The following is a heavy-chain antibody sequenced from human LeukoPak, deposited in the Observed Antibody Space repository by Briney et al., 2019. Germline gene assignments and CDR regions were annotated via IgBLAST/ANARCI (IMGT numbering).Heavy chain of an antibody. V-gene: IGHV1-69*04. CDR2: IIPILGIA. CDR3: AREPITTVSNWFDP. J-gene: IGHJ5*02. Sequence: SVMVSCKASGGTLSSYAISWVRQAPGQGLKWMGRIIPILGIANYAQKFQGRVTITADKSTSTAYMELSSLRSEDTAVYYCAREPITTVSNWFDPWGQGTLVTVSS. CDR1: GGTLSSYA. D-gene: IGHD4-4*01.